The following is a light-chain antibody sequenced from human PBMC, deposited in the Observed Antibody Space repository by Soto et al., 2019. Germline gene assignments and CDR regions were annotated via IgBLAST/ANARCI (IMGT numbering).Light chain of an antibody. CDR1: QSISTS. Sequence: DIQMTQSPPSLSASVGDRVTITCRASQSISTSLNWYQQKPGKAPDLLIYAASNLQSGVPSRFSGSGSGTDFTLTISSLQPDDFATYYCQQSYSSPHMYTFGQGTKLELK. J-gene: IGKJ2*01. CDR3: QQSYSSPHMYT. V-gene: IGKV1-39*01. CDR2: AAS.